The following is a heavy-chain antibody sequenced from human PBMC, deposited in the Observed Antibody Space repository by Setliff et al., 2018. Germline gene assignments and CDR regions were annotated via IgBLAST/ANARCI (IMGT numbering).Heavy chain of an antibody. D-gene: IGHD2-2*01. CDR3: ARFGGSCSSSSCYASDS. Sequence: ASVKVSCKGSGYTFTNFGFHWLRQAPGQGLEWMAMIITSTGKTSYAQKFQGRVTVTTDTYTGTGYMELRSLRSDDTAMYFCARFGGSCSSSSCYASDSWGQGTMVTVSS. CDR2: IITSTGKT. J-gene: IGHJ3*01. V-gene: IGHV1-18*01. CDR1: GYTFTNFG.